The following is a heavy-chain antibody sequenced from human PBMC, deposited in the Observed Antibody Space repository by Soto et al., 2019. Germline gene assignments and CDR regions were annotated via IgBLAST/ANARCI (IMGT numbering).Heavy chain of an antibody. Sequence: QLQLQEYGAGLVKPSQTLSLTCAVSGGSISSGGYSWSWIRLPPGKGLEWIGYIYHSGSTYYNPSLKSRVTISVDRSKNQFSLKLSSVTAADTAVYYCARGNPVPLDYWGQGTLVTVSS. CDR2: IYHSGST. V-gene: IGHV4-30-2*01. D-gene: IGHD1-1*01. CDR3: ARGNPVPLDY. CDR1: GGSISSGGYS. J-gene: IGHJ4*02.